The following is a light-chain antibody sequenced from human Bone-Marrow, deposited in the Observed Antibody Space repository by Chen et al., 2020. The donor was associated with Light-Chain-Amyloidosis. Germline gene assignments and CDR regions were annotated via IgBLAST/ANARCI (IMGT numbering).Light chain of an antibody. Sequence: SYVLTQPPSVSVAPGETARINCERRSNIVGKSVHWYQLKPGQAPVLVVFDYSHRPSGLPERFSGSNSGNTATLAVSRVEAGDEADYYCQVWDPSSDHWMFGGGTKLTVL. V-gene: IGLV3-21*02. CDR3: QVWDPSSDHWM. CDR1: NIVGKS. CDR2: DYS. J-gene: IGLJ3*02.